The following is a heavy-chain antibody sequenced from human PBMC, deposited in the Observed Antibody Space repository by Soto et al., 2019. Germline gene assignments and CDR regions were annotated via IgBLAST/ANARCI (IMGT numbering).Heavy chain of an antibody. CDR1: GFTFSSYA. V-gene: IGHV3-23*01. CDR2: ISGSGGST. Sequence: GWSLRLSCAASGFTFSSYAMSWVRQAPGKGWEWASAISGSGGSTYYVDSVKGRFTISGENPKHTLYLKMSSVRAEDTAVYYCAKALSPYSSSWSFDYWGQGTLGTV. D-gene: IGHD6-13*01. CDR3: AKALSPYSSSWSFDY. J-gene: IGHJ4*02.